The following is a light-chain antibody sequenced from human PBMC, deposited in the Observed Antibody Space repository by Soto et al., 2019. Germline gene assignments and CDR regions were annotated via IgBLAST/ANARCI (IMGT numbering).Light chain of an antibody. CDR2: GAF. Sequence: EIVLTQSPGTLSLSPWERATLSCRASQSVSSSYLAWYQQKPGQAPRLLIYGAFTRATGIPARFSGSGSGTEFTLTISGLQSDDFAVYYCQQYHKWPPLAFGGGTKVDIK. CDR1: QSVSSSY. CDR3: QQYHKWPPLA. V-gene: IGKV3-15*01. J-gene: IGKJ4*01.